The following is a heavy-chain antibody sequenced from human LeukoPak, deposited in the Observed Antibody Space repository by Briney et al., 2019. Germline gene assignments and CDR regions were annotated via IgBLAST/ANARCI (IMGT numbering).Heavy chain of an antibody. CDR1: GFTFSSYV. D-gene: IGHD5-24*01. Sequence: GGSLRLSCAASGFTFSSYVMNWVRQAPGKGLEWVAVIWYDGSNKYYADSVKGRFTISRDNSKNTLYLQMNSLRAEDTAVYYCARGGGRGLQSEYDYWGQGTLVTVSS. J-gene: IGHJ4*02. CDR2: IWYDGSNK. CDR3: ARGGGRGLQSEYDY. V-gene: IGHV3-33*08.